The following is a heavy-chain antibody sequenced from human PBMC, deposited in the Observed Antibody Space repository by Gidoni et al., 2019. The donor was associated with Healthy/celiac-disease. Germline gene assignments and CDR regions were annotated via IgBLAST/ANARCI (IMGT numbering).Heavy chain of an antibody. CDR1: GFTFGDYA. CDR2: IRSKAYGGTT. Sequence: EVQLVESGGGLVQPGRSLRLSCTASGFTFGDYAMSWFRQAPGKGLEWVGFIRSKAYGGTTEYAASVKGRFTISRDDSKSIAYLQMNSLKTEDTAVYYCTRIGLNPVWYYYMDVWGKGTTVTVSS. J-gene: IGHJ6*03. V-gene: IGHV3-49*03. CDR3: TRIGLNPVWYYYMDV.